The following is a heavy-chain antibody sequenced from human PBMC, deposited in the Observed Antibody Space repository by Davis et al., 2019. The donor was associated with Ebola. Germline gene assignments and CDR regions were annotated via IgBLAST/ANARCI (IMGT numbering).Heavy chain of an antibody. Sequence: PGGSLRLSCAASGFTFSSYAMSWVRQAPGKGLEWVSGISGSGGSTYYADSVKGRFTISRDNSKNTLYLQMNSLRAEDTAVYYCAKEGGYSSGWYLYYYYMDVWGKGTMVTVSS. J-gene: IGHJ6*03. V-gene: IGHV3-23*01. D-gene: IGHD6-19*01. CDR1: GFTFSSYA. CDR2: ISGSGGST. CDR3: AKEGGYSSGWYLYYYYMDV.